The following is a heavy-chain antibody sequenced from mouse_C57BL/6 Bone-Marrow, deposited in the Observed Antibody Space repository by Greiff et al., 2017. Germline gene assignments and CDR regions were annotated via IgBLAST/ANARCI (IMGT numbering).Heavy chain of an antibody. Sequence: EVQLQQSGAELVRPGASVKLSCTASGFNIKDDYMHWVKQRPEQGLEWIGWIDPENGDTEYASKFQGKATITAATSSNTAYLQLSSLTSEDTAVYYCTPLITTAYYWGQGTTLTVSS. CDR2: IDPENGDT. CDR1: GFNIKDDY. J-gene: IGHJ2*01. CDR3: TPLITTAYY. V-gene: IGHV14-4*01. D-gene: IGHD1-1*01.